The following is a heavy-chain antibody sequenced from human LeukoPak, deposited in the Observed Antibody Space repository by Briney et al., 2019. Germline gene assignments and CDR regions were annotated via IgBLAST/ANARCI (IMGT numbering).Heavy chain of an antibody. CDR2: MNPNSGNT. J-gene: IGHJ4*02. D-gene: IGHD3-16*01. CDR1: GYTFTSYD. CDR3: ARRNYDHIWGNYGSLYYFDY. V-gene: IGHV1-8*03. Sequence: ASVKVSCKASGYTFTSYDINWVRQATGQGLEWMGWMNPNSGNTGYAQKFQGRVTITRNTSISTVYMELSSLRSEDTAVYYCARRNYDHIWGNYGSLYYFDYWGQGTLVTVSS.